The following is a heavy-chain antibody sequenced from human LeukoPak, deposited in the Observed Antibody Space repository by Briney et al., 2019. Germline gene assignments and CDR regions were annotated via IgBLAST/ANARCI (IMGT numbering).Heavy chain of an antibody. CDR1: GGSISSYY. CDR3: ARDRAAVGPQPFDY. J-gene: IGHJ4*02. Sequence: PSETLSLTCTVSGGSISSYYWSWIRQPPGKGLEWIGYIYYSGSTNYNPSLKSRVTISVDTSKNQFSLKLSSVTAADTAVYYCARDRAAVGPQPFDYWGQGTLVTVSS. V-gene: IGHV4-59*01. D-gene: IGHD6-13*01. CDR2: IYYSGST.